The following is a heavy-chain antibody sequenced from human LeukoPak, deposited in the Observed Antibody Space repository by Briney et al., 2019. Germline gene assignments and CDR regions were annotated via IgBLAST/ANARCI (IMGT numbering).Heavy chain of an antibody. J-gene: IGHJ4*02. CDR1: GFTFSSYA. V-gene: IGHV3-30-3*01. D-gene: IGHD6-13*01. Sequence: PGGSLRLSCAASGFTFSSYAMHWVRQAPGKGLQWVAVMSYDGSNKYYAESVRGRFTISRDNSKDTLYLQMNSLRAEDTAVYYCARVQYSSNWGTLDYWGQGTLVTVSS. CDR3: ARVQYSSNWGTLDY. CDR2: MSYDGSNK.